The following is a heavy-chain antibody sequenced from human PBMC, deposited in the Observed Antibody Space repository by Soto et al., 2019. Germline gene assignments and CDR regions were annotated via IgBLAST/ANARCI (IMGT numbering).Heavy chain of an antibody. V-gene: IGHV3-64*01. Sequence: EVQLVESGGGLVQPGGSLRLSCAASGFTFSSYAMHWVRQAPGKGLEYVSAISRNGGSTSYANSVKGRFTISRDNSKTTLDLQMGSLRAEDMAVYYCARALGYASWFDPWGQGTLVTVSS. CDR1: GFTFSSYA. D-gene: IGHD2-2*01. CDR3: ARALGYASWFDP. J-gene: IGHJ5*02. CDR2: ISRNGGST.